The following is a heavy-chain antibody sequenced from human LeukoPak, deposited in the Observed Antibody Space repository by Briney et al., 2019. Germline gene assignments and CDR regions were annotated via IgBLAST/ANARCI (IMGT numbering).Heavy chain of an antibody. D-gene: IGHD3-22*01. CDR3: ARIGVGSSRDY. Sequence: GGTLSLSCAASGFTFSSCAMCWVRQAPGKGLEWVSSIVGSSSTYYADSLKGRFTISRDNAKNSLHLQMNSLRAEDTAVYYCARIGVGSSRDYWGQGTLVTVSS. J-gene: IGHJ4*02. CDR2: IVGSSST. V-gene: IGHV3-21*01. CDR1: GFTFSSCA.